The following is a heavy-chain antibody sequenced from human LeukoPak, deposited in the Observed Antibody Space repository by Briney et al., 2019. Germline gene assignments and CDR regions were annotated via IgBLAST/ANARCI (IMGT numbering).Heavy chain of an antibody. CDR1: GFTFSSYA. D-gene: IGHD3-22*01. J-gene: IGHJ4*02. V-gene: IGHV3-23*01. CDR3: AKYYDSSGYYHFDY. CDR2: ISGSGGST. Sequence: GGSLRLSCAASGFTFSSYAMSWVRQAPGKGLEWVSAISGSGGSTYYADSVKGRFTISGDNSKNTLYLQMNSLRAEGTAVYYCAKYYDSSGYYHFDYWGQGTLVTVSS.